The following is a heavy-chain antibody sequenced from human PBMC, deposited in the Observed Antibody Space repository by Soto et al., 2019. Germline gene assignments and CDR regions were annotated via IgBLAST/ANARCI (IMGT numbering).Heavy chain of an antibody. Sequence: EVHLVESGGDVVQPGGSLRLSCAASGFIFDDYAMHWVRQAPGEGLEWVSLISWDGGSPYYADSVRGRFTISRDNRKNSLYLQMNSLRAEDTALYYCVKDMAYGSGSYYAFDYWGQGTLVTVSS. CDR3: VKDMAYGSGSYYAFDY. D-gene: IGHD3-10*01. V-gene: IGHV3-43D*04. CDR1: GFIFDDYA. J-gene: IGHJ4*02. CDR2: ISWDGGSP.